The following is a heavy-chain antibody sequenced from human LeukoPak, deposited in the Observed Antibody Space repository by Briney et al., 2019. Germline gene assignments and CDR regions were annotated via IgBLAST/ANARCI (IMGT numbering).Heavy chain of an antibody. V-gene: IGHV4-59*01. CDR1: GGSISSYY. Sequence: PLETLSLTCTVSGGSISSYYWSWVRQPPGKGLEWIGYIYYSGSTNYNPSLKSRVTISVDTSKNQFSLKLGSVTAADTAVYYCAALVGATVSYWGQGTLVTVSS. J-gene: IGHJ4*02. CDR2: IYYSGST. CDR3: AALVGATVSY. D-gene: IGHD1-26*01.